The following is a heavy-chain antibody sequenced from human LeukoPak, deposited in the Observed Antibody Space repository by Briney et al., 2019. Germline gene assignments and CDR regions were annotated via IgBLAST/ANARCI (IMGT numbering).Heavy chain of an antibody. V-gene: IGHV4-39*07. CDR2: IYYSGST. Sequence: ASETLSLTCTVSGGSISSSSYYWGWIRQPPGKGLEWIGSIYYSGSTYYNPSLKSRVTISVDTSKNQFSLKLSSVTAADTAVYYCARVSGWYAWSDPWGQGTLVTVSS. J-gene: IGHJ5*02. D-gene: IGHD6-19*01. CDR3: ARVSGWYAWSDP. CDR1: GGSISSSSYY.